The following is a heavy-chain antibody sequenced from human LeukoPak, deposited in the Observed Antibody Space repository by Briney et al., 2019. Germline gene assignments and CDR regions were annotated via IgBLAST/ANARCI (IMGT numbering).Heavy chain of an antibody. CDR3: AKEVVDSSGPSGFDP. CDR2: IKQDGSEK. Sequence: GGSLRLSCAASGFTFSSFWMRWVRQAPGKGLELVANIKQDGSEKYYVDSVQGRFTISRDNSKDTLYLQMNTLRAEDTAVYYCAKEVVDSSGPSGFDPWGQGTLVTVSS. V-gene: IGHV3-7*01. J-gene: IGHJ5*02. CDR1: GFTFSSFW. D-gene: IGHD3-22*01.